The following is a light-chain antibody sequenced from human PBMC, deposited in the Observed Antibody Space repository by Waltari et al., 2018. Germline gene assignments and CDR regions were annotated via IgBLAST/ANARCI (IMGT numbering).Light chain of an antibody. CDR1: SPNIGSGYD. Sequence: QSVLRQPPSVSGAPGQSVTISRTGSSPNIGSGYDVPWYQHLPGTAPKLRIYGDNRRPSRVPDRFSGSKSAASASLTITGLQGDDEGDYYCQSYDTSLSGSVFGGGTKLTVL. CDR2: GDN. V-gene: IGLV1-40*01. J-gene: IGLJ3*02. CDR3: QSYDTSLSGSV.